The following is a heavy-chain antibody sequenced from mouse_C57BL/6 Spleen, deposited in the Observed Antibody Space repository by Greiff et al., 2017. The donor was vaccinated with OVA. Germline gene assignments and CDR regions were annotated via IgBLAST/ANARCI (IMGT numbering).Heavy chain of an antibody. CDR2: IHPNSGST. D-gene: IGHD1-1*01. CDR1: GYTFTSYW. J-gene: IGHJ4*01. CDR3: ARGDYGSSYHYAMDY. Sequence: QVQLQQPGAELVKPGASVTLSCKASGYTFTSYWMHWVKQRPGQGLEWIGMIHPNSGSTNYNEKFKSKATLTVDKSSSTAYMQLSSLTSEDSAVYYCARGDYGSSYHYAMDYWGQGTSVTVSS. V-gene: IGHV1-64*01.